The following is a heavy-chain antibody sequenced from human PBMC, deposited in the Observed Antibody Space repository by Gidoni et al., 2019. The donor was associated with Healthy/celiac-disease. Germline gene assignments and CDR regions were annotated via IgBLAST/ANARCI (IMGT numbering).Heavy chain of an antibody. CDR3: ARARGVVPYGMDV. J-gene: IGHJ6*02. CDR1: GGTFSSYT. D-gene: IGHD2-15*01. CDR2: IIPILCIA. Sequence: QVQLVQSGAEVKKPGAAVKVSCKAYGGTFSSYTISWVRQAPGQGLEWLGRIIPILCIANYAQKFQGRVTITADKSTSTAYMELSSLRSEDTAVYYCARARGVVPYGMDVWGQGTTVTVSS. V-gene: IGHV1-69*02.